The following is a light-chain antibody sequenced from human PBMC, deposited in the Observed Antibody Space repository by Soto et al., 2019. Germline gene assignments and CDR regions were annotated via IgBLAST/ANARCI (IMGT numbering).Light chain of an antibody. CDR3: QQYNNWPPWT. CDR1: QSVSSSY. Sequence: ELVLTQSPGTLSLSYGERDTLSCMSSQSVSSSYLACYQQKPGQAPRLLIYDASSRATGVPARFSGSGSGTEFTLTISSLQSEDLAVYYCQQYNNWPPWTFGQGTKVDIK. J-gene: IGKJ1*01. CDR2: DAS. V-gene: IGKV3-15*01.